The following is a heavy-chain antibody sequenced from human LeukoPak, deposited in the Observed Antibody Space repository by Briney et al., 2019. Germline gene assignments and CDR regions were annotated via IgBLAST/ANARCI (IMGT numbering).Heavy chain of an antibody. CDR3: ARPPRDDSSAYYSAFDL. D-gene: IGHD3-22*01. Sequence: GESLKISCKGSGYRFTNYWIGWVRQLPEKGLEWLGIIYPGDSDTRYRPSFQGQVTISADKSISTAYLQWSSLKASDTAMYYCARPPRDDSSAYYSAFDLWGQGTMVTVSS. CDR1: GYRFTNYW. V-gene: IGHV5-51*01. CDR2: IYPGDSDT. J-gene: IGHJ3*01.